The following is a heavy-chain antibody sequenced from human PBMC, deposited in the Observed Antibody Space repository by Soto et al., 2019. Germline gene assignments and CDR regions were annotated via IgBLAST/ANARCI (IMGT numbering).Heavy chain of an antibody. Sequence: SETLSLTCTVSGGSISSGGYYWSWIRQHPGKGLEWIGYIYYSGSTYYNPSLKSRVTISVDTSKNQFSLKLSSVTAADTAVYYCARDRKGYCSGGSCYSQVRFDPWGQGTLVTVSS. CDR1: GGSISSGGYY. J-gene: IGHJ5*02. D-gene: IGHD2-15*01. V-gene: IGHV4-31*03. CDR2: IYYSGST. CDR3: ARDRKGYCSGGSCYSQVRFDP.